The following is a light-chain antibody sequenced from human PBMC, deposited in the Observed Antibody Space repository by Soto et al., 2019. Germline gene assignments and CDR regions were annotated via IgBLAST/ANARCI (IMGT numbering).Light chain of an antibody. CDR3: QQYNNWPPYT. CDR1: QSVSSN. J-gene: IGKJ2*01. CDR2: GAY. Sequence: EIVMTQSPATLSVSPGERATLSCRASQSVSSNLDWYQQKPGQAPRLLIYGAYTRATGIPARFSGSGSATEFTLTISSLQSEDFAVYYCQQYNNWPPYTFGQGTKLEIK. V-gene: IGKV3-15*01.